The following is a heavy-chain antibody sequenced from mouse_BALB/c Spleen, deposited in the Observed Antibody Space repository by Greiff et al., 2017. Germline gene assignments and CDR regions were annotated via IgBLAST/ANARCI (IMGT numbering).Heavy chain of an antibody. CDR2: ISYSGST. J-gene: IGHJ3*01. Sequence: ESGPGLVKPSQSLSLTCTVTGYSITSDYAWNWIRQFPGNKLEWMGYISYSGSTSYNPSLKSRISITRDTSKNQFFLQLNSVTTEDTATYYCASEGSLLRLFAYWGQGTLVTVSA. V-gene: IGHV3-2*02. D-gene: IGHD1-2*01. CDR1: GYSITSDYA. CDR3: ASEGSLLRLFAY.